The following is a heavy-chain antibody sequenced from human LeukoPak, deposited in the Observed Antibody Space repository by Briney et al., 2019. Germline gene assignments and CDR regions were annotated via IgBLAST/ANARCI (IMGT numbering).Heavy chain of an antibody. CDR2: ISHDGDNK. Sequence: GGSLRLSCAASKFTFSTYLMSWVRQAPGKGLEWVAIISHDGDNKFYADSVKGRFTISRDNSKNTLYLQMNSLRAEDTAVYYCASTLPSDSSGYYYVGYFDYWGQGTLVTVSS. J-gene: IGHJ4*02. D-gene: IGHD3-22*01. CDR1: KFTFSTYL. CDR3: ASTLPSDSSGYYYVGYFDY. V-gene: IGHV3-30*17.